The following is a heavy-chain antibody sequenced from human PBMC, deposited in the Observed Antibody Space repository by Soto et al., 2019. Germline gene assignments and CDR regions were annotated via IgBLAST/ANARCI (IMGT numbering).Heavy chain of an antibody. D-gene: IGHD2-2*01. Sequence: QVQLVQSGAEVKKPGASVKVSCKASGYTFTSYGISWVRQAPGQGLEWMGWISAYNGNTNYAQKLQGRVTMTTDTSTSTANMELRSLRSDDTAVYYCARGRRRYCSSTSCYVDAFDIWGQGTMVTVSS. V-gene: IGHV1-18*01. J-gene: IGHJ3*02. CDR2: ISAYNGNT. CDR3: ARGRRRYCSSTSCYVDAFDI. CDR1: GYTFTSYG.